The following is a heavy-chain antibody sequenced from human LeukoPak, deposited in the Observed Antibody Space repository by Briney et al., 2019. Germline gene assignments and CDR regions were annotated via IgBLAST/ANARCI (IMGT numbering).Heavy chain of an antibody. CDR3: ARLGSINRDYFDY. D-gene: IGHD2-21*01. Sequence: SETLSLTCAVYGGSFSGYYWSWIRQPPGKGLEWIGEINHSGSTNYNPSLKSRVTISVDTSKNQFSLKLSSVTAADTAVYYCARLGSINRDYFDYWGQGTLVTVSS. CDR1: GGSFSGYY. CDR2: INHSGST. J-gene: IGHJ4*02. V-gene: IGHV4-34*01.